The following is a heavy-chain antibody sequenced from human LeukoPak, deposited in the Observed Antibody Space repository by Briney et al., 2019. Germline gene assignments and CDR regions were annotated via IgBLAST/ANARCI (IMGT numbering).Heavy chain of an antibody. CDR1: GFTISSYW. CDR2: INEDGSRR. V-gene: IGHV3-7*01. D-gene: IGHD3-3*01. CDR3: ARVQSGNGYDTLDV. J-gene: IGHJ6*02. Sequence: PGGSLRLSCAASGFTISSYWMDWVRQTPGEGLEGLANINEDGSRRYYVESVKGRFTISRDNTKNSVYLQMNSLRAEDTATYYCARVQSGNGYDTLDVWGQGTTVTVSS.